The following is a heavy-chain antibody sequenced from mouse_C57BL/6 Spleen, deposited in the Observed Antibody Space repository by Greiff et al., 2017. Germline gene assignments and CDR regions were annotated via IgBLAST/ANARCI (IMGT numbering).Heavy chain of an antibody. CDR2: IYPRSGNT. D-gene: IGHD1-1*01. V-gene: IGHV1-81*01. Sequence: VQLQESGAELARPGASVKLSCKASGYTFTSYGISWVKQRTGQGLEWIGEIYPRSGNTYYNEKFKGKATLTADKSSSTAYMELRSLTSEDSAVYFCARNYYGSSYRAMDYWGQGTSVTVSS. CDR1: GYTFTSYG. CDR3: ARNYYGSSYRAMDY. J-gene: IGHJ4*01.